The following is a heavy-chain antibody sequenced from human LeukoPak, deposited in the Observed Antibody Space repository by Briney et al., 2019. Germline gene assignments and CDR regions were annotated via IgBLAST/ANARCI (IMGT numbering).Heavy chain of an antibody. J-gene: IGHJ3*02. CDR3: ATAKYSSGWYGAFDI. CDR1: GFTFSSYG. V-gene: IGHV3-23*01. CDR2: ISGSGSST. Sequence: GGTLRLSCAASGFTFSSYGMSWVRQAPGKGLEWVSAISGSGSSTYYAASVKGRFTISRDNSKNTLYLQMNSLRSEDTAVYYCATAKYSSGWYGAFDIWGQGTMVTVSS. D-gene: IGHD6-19*01.